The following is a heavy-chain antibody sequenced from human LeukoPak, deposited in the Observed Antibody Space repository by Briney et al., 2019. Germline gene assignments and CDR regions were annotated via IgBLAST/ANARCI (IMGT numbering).Heavy chain of an antibody. CDR3: AREGPDYYDSSGYYYDY. CDR1: GGTFSSYA. Sequence: ALVKVSCKASGGTFSSYAISWVRQAPGQGLEWMGGIIPIFGTANYAQKFQGRVTITADESTSTAYMELSSLRSEDTAVYYCAREGPDYYDSSGYYYDYWGQGTLVTVSS. V-gene: IGHV1-69*13. CDR2: IIPIFGTA. J-gene: IGHJ4*02. D-gene: IGHD3-22*01.